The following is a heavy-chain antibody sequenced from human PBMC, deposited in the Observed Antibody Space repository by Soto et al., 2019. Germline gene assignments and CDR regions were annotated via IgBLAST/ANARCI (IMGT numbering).Heavy chain of an antibody. Sequence: ASVKVSCKASGYTFTSYGISWVRQAPGQGLEWMGWISAYNGNTNYAQKLQGRVTMTTDTSTSTAYMELRSLRSDDTAVYYCARGRMVATIDSANDAFDIWGQGKMVTVSS. J-gene: IGHJ3*02. CDR3: ARGRMVATIDSANDAFDI. D-gene: IGHD5-12*01. CDR1: GYTFTSYG. V-gene: IGHV1-18*01. CDR2: ISAYNGNT.